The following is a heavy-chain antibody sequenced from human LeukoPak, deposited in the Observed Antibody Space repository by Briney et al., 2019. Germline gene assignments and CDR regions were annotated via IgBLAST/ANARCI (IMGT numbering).Heavy chain of an antibody. CDR2: INHSGNT. CDR3: ATRLGGTISY. V-gene: IGHV4-34*01. Sequence: KTSEALSLTCAVYGGSFSGYYWSWIRQPPGKGLEWIGEINHSGNTNYNPSLKSRVTISVDTSKNQFSLKLSSVTAADTAVYYCATRLGGTISYWGQGTLVTVSS. D-gene: IGHD3-9*01. J-gene: IGHJ4*02. CDR1: GGSFSGYY.